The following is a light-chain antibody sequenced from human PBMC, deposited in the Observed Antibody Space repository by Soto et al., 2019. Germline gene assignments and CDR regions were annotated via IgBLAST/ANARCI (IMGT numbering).Light chain of an antibody. V-gene: IGKV3-15*01. CDR2: GAS. CDR1: QSVSSN. Sequence: EIVMTQSPATLSVSPGERATLSCRASQSVSSNLAWYQQKPGQAPRLFIYGASTRATGIPARFSGSGSGTEFTLTISSLQSEDFAVYYCQQYNNWPWWTFGQGTKVEIK. CDR3: QQYNNWPWWT. J-gene: IGKJ1*01.